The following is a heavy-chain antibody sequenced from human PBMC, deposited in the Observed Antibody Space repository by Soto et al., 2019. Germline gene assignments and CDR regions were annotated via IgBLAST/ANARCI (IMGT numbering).Heavy chain of an antibody. J-gene: IGHJ4*02. D-gene: IGHD2-2*01. Sequence: EVQLLESGGGLVQPGGSLRLSCAASGFTFSSYAMSWVRQAPGKGLEWVSAISGSGGSTYYADSVKGRFTISRDNSKNTLYRQMNSLRAEDTAVYYCAKLLSPVVVVPAAIPPAPADYWGQGTLVTVSS. CDR2: ISGSGGST. CDR1: GFTFSSYA. V-gene: IGHV3-23*01. CDR3: AKLLSPVVVVPAAIPPAPADY.